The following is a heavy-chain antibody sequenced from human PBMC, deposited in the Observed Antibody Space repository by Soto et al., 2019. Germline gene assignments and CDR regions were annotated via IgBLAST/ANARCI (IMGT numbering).Heavy chain of an antibody. D-gene: IGHD6-6*01. Sequence: LRLSWAASGFTFSSYSMNWVRQAPGKGLEWVSSISSSSSYIYYADSVKGRFTISRDNAKNSLYLQMNSLRAEDTAVYYCARDQLPRSSSSSRYWGPATLVTGFS. V-gene: IGHV3-21*01. J-gene: IGHJ4*02. CDR1: GFTFSSYS. CDR3: ARDQLPRSSSSSRY. CDR2: ISSSSSYI.